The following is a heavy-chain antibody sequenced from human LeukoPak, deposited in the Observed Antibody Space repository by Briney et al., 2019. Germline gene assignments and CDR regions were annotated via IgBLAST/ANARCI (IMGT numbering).Heavy chain of an antibody. D-gene: IGHD3-22*01. CDR1: GYTFTSYG. CDR2: ISVYNGNT. J-gene: IGHJ4*02. Sequence: GASVKVSCKASGYTFTSYGISWVRQAPGQGLEWMGWISVYNGNTNYAQTLQGRVTMTTDTSTSTAYMELRSLRSDDTAVYYCARDHKDYYDSSGYPYFDYWGQGTLVTVSS. CDR3: ARDHKDYYDSSGYPYFDY. V-gene: IGHV1-18*01.